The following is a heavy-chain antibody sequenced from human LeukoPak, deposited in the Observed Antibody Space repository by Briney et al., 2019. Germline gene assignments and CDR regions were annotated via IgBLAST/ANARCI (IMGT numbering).Heavy chain of an antibody. CDR1: GFTFSSYG. V-gene: IGHV3-33*03. D-gene: IGHD6-13*01. J-gene: IGHJ3*02. CDR2: IWYDGSNK. CDR3: ASGRHKYSSSYDAFDI. Sequence: GGSLRLSCAASGFTFSSYGMHWVRQAPGKGLEWVAVIWYDGSNKYYADSVKGRFTISRDNAENSLYLQMNSLRAEDTAVYYCASGRHKYSSSYDAFDIWGQGTMVTVSS.